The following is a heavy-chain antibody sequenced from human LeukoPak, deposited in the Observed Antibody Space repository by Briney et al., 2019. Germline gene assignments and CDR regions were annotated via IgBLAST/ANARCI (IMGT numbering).Heavy chain of an antibody. Sequence: SETLSLTCTVSGGSISSSSYYWGWIRQPPGKGLEWIRSIYYSGSTYYNPSLKSRVTISVDTSKNQFSLKLSSVTAADTAVYYCARHRSIVVVPAAYYYYYYMDVWGKGTTVTVSS. D-gene: IGHD2-2*01. V-gene: IGHV4-39*01. CDR1: GGSISSSSYY. J-gene: IGHJ6*03. CDR2: IYYSGST. CDR3: ARHRSIVVVPAAYYYYYYMDV.